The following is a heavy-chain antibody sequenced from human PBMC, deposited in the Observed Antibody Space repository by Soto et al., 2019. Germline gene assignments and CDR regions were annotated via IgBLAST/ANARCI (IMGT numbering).Heavy chain of an antibody. CDR3: TTGLYGSGSSGGMDV. D-gene: IGHD3-10*01. Sequence: GGSLRLSCAASGFTFSNAWMIWVRQAPGKGLEWVGRIKRKTDGGTTDYAAPVKGRFTISRDDSKNTLYLQMNSLKTEDTAVYYCTTGLYGSGSSGGMDVWGQGTTVTVSS. CDR1: GFTFSNAW. V-gene: IGHV3-15*01. J-gene: IGHJ6*02. CDR2: IKRKTDGGTT.